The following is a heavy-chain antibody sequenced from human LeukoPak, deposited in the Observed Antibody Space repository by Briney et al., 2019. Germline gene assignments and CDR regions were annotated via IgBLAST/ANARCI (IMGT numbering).Heavy chain of an antibody. D-gene: IGHD3-22*01. V-gene: IGHV4-30-2*01. Sequence: SETLSLTCTVSGGSISSGGYYWSWIRQPPGKGLEWIGYIYHSGSTYYNPSLKSRVTISVDRSKNQFSLKLSSVTAADTAVYYCARDLSSGADYWGQGTLVTVSS. CDR2: IYHSGST. J-gene: IGHJ4*02. CDR1: GGSISSGGYY. CDR3: ARDLSSGADY.